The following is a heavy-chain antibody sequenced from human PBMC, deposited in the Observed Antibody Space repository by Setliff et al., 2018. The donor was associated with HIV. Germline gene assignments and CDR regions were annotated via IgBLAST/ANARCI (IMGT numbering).Heavy chain of an antibody. CDR2: IYPDDSDT. J-gene: IGHJ5*01. D-gene: IGHD1-26*01. CDR1: GFTFTDYW. Sequence: GESLKISCKGSGFTFTDYWIGWVRQMPEKGLEWMGIIYPDDSDTRYSPSFQGQVTLSADKSINTTYLQWSSLTASDTAMYYCATLVGTNGVVWFDPWGQGTLVTVSS. CDR3: ATLVGTNGVVWFDP. V-gene: IGHV5-51*01.